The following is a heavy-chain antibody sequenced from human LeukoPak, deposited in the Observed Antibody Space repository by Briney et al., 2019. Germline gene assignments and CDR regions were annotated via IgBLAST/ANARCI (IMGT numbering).Heavy chain of an antibody. CDR3: AREAGPESFLTGYYIGWGASDY. V-gene: IGHV3-64*01. CDR2: ISSNGGST. D-gene: IGHD3-9*01. CDR1: GFTFSSYA. J-gene: IGHJ4*02. Sequence: PGGSLRLSCAASGFTFSSYAMHWVRQAPGKGLEYVSAISSNGGSTYYANSVKGRLTISRDNSKNTLYLQMGSLRAEDMAVYYCAREAGPESFLTGYYIGWGASDYWGQGTLVTVSS.